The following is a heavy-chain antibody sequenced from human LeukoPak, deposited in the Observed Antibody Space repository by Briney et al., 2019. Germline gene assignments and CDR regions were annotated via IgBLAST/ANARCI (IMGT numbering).Heavy chain of an antibody. CDR2: INAGNGNT. CDR3: ARDLVRIVVVPAATWFDP. V-gene: IGHV1-3*01. CDR1: GYTFTSYA. J-gene: IGHJ5*02. D-gene: IGHD2-2*01. Sequence: ASVKVSCKASGYTFTSYAMHWVRQAPGQRLEWMGWINAGNGNTKYSQKFQGRVTITGDTSASTAYMELSSLRSEDTAVYYCARDLVRIVVVPAATWFDPWGQGTLVTVSS.